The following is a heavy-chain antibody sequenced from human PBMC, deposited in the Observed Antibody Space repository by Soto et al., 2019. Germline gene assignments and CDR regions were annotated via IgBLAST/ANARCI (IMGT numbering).Heavy chain of an antibody. CDR2: ISTSSNSM. CDR1: GFTFSDYS. V-gene: IGHV3-21*01. Sequence: GGSLRLSWAAAGFTFSDYSMTWVRQAPGKGLEWVSSISTSSNSMYYADSVRGRFTISRDNANNSLYLQMSGLRAEDTAVYYCVRGETALRPRDSFGYCGQGTLVTVSS. J-gene: IGHJ4*02. D-gene: IGHD5-18*01. CDR3: VRGETALRPRDSFGY.